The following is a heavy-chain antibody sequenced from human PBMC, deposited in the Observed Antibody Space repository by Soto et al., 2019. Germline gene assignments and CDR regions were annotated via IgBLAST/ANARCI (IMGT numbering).Heavy chain of an antibody. CDR1: GFTFSDYY. D-gene: IGHD6-6*01. CDR2: ISNSGRTL. Sequence: QVQLVESGGGLVKPGGSLRLSCAASGFTFSDYYMSWIRQAPGKGLEWVSYISNSGRTLYYADSMKGRFTISRDNARNSQFLPMNSLRSDDTAVYYCARDLVAVSGGVYSSSSGGYFFDFWGQGTLVTVSS. V-gene: IGHV3-11*01. CDR3: ARDLVAVSGGVYSSSSGGYFFDF. J-gene: IGHJ4*02.